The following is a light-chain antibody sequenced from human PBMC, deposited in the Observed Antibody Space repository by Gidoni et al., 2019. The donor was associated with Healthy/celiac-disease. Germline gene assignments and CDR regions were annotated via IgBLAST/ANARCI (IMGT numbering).Light chain of an antibody. CDR2: EVS. V-gene: IGLV2-23*02. CDR3: CSYAGSSTWV. J-gene: IGLJ3*02. Sequence: QSALTQPASVSGSPGQSLTISCTGTSSDVGSYNLVSWYQQHPDKAPKLMIYEVSKRPSGVSNRFSGSKSGNTASLTISGLQAEDEADYYCCSYAGSSTWVFGGGTKLTVL. CDR1: SSDVGSYNL.